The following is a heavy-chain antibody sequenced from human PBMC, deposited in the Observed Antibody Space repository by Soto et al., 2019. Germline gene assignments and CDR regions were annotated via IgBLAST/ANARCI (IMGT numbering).Heavy chain of an antibody. V-gene: IGHV3-48*02. D-gene: IGHD2-2*01. CDR3: AGEYCSSTSCPNRKSYYYYGMDV. J-gene: IGHJ6*02. CDR2: ISSSSSTI. Sequence: HPGGSLRLSCAASGFTFSSYSMNWVRQAPGKGLEWVSYISSSSSTIYYADSVKGRFTISRDNAKNSLYLQMNSLRDEDTAVYYCAGEYCSSTSCPNRKSYYYYGMDVWGQGTTVTVSS. CDR1: GFTFSSYS.